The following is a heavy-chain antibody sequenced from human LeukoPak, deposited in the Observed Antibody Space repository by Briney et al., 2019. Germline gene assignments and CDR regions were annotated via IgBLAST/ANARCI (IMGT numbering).Heavy chain of an antibody. J-gene: IGHJ5*02. CDR1: GGTFSSYA. V-gene: IGHV1-69*13. CDR3: ARVATVTTSWFDP. CDR2: IIPIFGTA. D-gene: IGHD4-17*01. Sequence: SLKVSSKASGGTFSSYAISWVRQTPGERLEWIGGIIPIFGTANYAQKFQGRVTITADESTSTAYMELSSLRSEDTAVYYCARVATVTTSWFDPWGQGTLVTVSS.